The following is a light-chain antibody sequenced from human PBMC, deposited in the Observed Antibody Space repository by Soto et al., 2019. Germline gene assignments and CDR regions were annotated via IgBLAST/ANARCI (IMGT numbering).Light chain of an antibody. Sequence: EIVLTQSPGTLSLSPGHGATLSCRASQSLSSIYLAWYQQKPGQAPRLLIYRTSSRATGIPDRFSGSESETDFTLTISSLQAEDFAVYYCQQDYNLPFTFGQGTRLEIK. CDR2: RTS. CDR3: QQDYNLPFT. CDR1: QSLSSIY. J-gene: IGKJ5*01. V-gene: IGKV3-20*01.